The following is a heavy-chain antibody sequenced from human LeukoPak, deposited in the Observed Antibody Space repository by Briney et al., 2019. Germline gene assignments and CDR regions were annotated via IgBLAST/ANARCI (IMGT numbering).Heavy chain of an antibody. V-gene: IGHV3-30*04. Sequence: AGRSLRLSCAASGFTFSSYSMHWVRQAPGKGLDWVTRISYDASEKYYADSVKGRFTISRDNSKNTLHPQMNSLRTEDTALYYCARDNGEGYFGSGSFDYWGQGILVIVSS. CDR3: ARDNGEGYFGSGSFDY. CDR2: ISYDASEK. CDR1: GFTFSSYS. D-gene: IGHD3-10*01. J-gene: IGHJ4*02.